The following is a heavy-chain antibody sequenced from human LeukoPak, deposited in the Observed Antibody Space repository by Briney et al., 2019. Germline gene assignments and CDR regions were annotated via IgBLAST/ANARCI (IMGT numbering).Heavy chain of an antibody. V-gene: IGHV4-59*01. Sequence: PSETLSLTCTVSGGSISDYYWTWIRQPPGKGLEWIAYIHSSGSTNYNPSLKSRVIISIDTSRRQLSLKLSSVTAADTAVYYCARKVAGTIDYWGQGTLVTVSS. CDR3: ARKVAGTIDY. CDR1: GGSISDYY. CDR2: IHSSGST. D-gene: IGHD6-19*01. J-gene: IGHJ4*02.